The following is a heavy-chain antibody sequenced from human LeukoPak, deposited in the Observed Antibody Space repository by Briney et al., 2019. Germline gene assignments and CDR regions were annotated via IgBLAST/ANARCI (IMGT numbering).Heavy chain of an antibody. V-gene: IGHV3-48*01. Sequence: GGSLRLSCAASEFTFSSYSMNWVRQAPGKGLEWVSYISSSSSPMYYADSVKGRFTISRDNAKNSLYLQMNSLRAEDTAVYYCARGFRGNYYYMDVWGKGTTVTVSS. CDR1: EFTFSSYS. CDR2: ISSSSSPM. D-gene: IGHD1-1*01. J-gene: IGHJ6*03. CDR3: ARGFRGNYYYMDV.